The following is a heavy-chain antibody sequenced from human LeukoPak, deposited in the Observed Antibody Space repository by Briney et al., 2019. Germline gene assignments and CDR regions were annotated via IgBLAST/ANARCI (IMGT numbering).Heavy chain of an antibody. J-gene: IGHJ4*02. CDR1: GGSISSYY. CDR2: IYYSGST. CDR3: ARGGWYYFY. D-gene: IGHD6-19*01. Sequence: SETLSLSCTVSGGSISSYYWSWIRQPPGKGLEWIGYIYYSGSTNCNPSLKSRVTISVDTSKNQFSLKLSSVTAADTAVYYCARGGWYYFYWGQGTLVTVSS. V-gene: IGHV4-59*01.